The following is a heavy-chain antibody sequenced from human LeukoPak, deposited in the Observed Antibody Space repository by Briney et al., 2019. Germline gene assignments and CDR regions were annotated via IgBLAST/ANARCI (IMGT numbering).Heavy chain of an antibody. Sequence: SETLSLTCAVYGGSFSGYYWSWIRQPPGKGLEWIGEINHSGSTNYNPSLKSRVTISVDTSKNQFSLKLSSVTAADTAVNYCARGGGLRYFDWLPPDWFDPWGQGTLVTVSS. D-gene: IGHD3-9*01. CDR1: GGSFSGYY. CDR3: ARGGGLRYFDWLPPDWFDP. CDR2: INHSGST. J-gene: IGHJ5*02. V-gene: IGHV4-34*01.